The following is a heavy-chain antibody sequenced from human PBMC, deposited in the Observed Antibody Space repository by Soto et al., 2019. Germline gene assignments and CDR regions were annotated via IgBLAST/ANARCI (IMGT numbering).Heavy chain of an antibody. CDR1: GGSISSGGYS. J-gene: IGHJ4*02. CDR3: ASSGYDFWSGLFDY. D-gene: IGHD3-3*01. V-gene: IGHV4-30-2*01. Sequence: SETLSLTCAVSGGSISSGGYSWSWIRQPPGKGLEWIGYIYHSGSTYYNPSLKSRVTISVDRSKNQFSLKLSSVTAADTAVYYCASSGYDFWSGLFDYWGQGTLVTVSS. CDR2: IYHSGST.